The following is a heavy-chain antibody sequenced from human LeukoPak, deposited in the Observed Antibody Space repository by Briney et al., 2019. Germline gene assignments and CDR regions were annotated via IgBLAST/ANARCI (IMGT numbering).Heavy chain of an antibody. J-gene: IGHJ1*01. CDR3: AREGNDFSAPFQH. V-gene: IGHV4-59*01. Sequence: SQTLSLKYTGSGGSMRGYYCNWLREPPGKGQEWIGYIDYSGSTNYNPSLKSRVTISVDTSKNQFSLKLSSVTAADTAVYYCAREGNDFSAPFQHWGQGTLVTVSS. CDR1: GGSMRGYY. CDR2: IDYSGST. D-gene: IGHD3-3*01.